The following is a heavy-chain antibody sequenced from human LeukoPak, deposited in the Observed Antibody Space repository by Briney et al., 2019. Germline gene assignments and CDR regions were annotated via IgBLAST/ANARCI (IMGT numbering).Heavy chain of an antibody. D-gene: IGHD3-22*01. CDR3: ARLALYDSSGYYRNDYAFDI. CDR2: IYPGDSDT. V-gene: IGHV5-51*01. CDR1: GYSFTSYW. J-gene: IGHJ3*02. Sequence: KSGESLKISCKGSGYSFTSYWVGWVRQMPGKGLEWMGIIYPGDSDTRYSPSFQGQVTISADKSISTAYLQWSSLKASDTAMYYCARLALYDSSGYYRNDYAFDIWGQGTMVTVSS.